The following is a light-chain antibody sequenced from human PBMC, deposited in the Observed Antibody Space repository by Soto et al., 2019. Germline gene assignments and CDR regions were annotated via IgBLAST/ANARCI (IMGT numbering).Light chain of an antibody. J-gene: IGLJ1*01. CDR1: TSNIGSNY. V-gene: IGLV1-47*01. CDR3: CSYAGTATV. CDR2: SNN. Sequence: QSVLTQPPSASGTPGQRITISCSGTTSNIGSNYVYWYQQLPGTAPKLLIYSNNQRPSGVPDRFSGSKSGTSASLAISGLRSEDEADYYCCSYAGTATVFGTGTKLTVL.